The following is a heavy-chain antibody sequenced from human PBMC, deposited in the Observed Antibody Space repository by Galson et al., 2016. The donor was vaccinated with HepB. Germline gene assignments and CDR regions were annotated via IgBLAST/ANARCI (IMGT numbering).Heavy chain of an antibody. CDR3: AKDGGPDGGTWIQPWYFDS. CDR2: ISGSGTFT. CDR1: GFTFTSYA. J-gene: IGHJ4*02. V-gene: IGHV3-23*01. D-gene: IGHD5-18*01. Sequence: SLRLSCAASGFTFTSYAMSWVRQAPGKGPEWVSAISGSGTFTYFTDSVKGRFSISRDDSRNTLSLQMDSLRAEDTAIYYCAKDGGPDGGTWIQPWYFDSWGQGTLVTVSS.